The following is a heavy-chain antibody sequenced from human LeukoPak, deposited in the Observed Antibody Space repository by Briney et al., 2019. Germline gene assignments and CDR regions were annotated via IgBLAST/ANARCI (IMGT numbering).Heavy chain of an antibody. V-gene: IGHV3-43*02. CDR1: GFTFDDYA. CDR3: AKDWGAYYDSSGFYSGDFDY. D-gene: IGHD3-22*01. J-gene: IGHJ4*02. CDR2: ISGNGGST. Sequence: PGGSLRLSCAASGFTFDDYAMHWVRQAPGKGLEWVSLISGNGGSTYYADSVKGRFTISRDNSKNSLYLQMNSLRTEDTALYYCAKDWGAYYDSSGFYSGDFDYWGLGTLVTVSS.